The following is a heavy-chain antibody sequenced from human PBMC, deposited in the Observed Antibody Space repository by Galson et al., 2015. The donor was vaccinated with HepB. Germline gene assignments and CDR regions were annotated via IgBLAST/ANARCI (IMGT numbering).Heavy chain of an antibody. CDR1: GFTFSSYA. CDR3: ARVIPGYSSSRFDY. Sequence: SLRLSCAASGFTFSSYAMSWVRQTPGKGLDWVSSLSGSGGTPYHADSVKGRFTISRDNSKKTLYLQMNSLRAEDTAVYYCARVIPGYSSSRFDYWGQGTLVTVSS. CDR2: LSGSGGTP. V-gene: IGHV3-23*01. J-gene: IGHJ4*02. D-gene: IGHD6-13*01.